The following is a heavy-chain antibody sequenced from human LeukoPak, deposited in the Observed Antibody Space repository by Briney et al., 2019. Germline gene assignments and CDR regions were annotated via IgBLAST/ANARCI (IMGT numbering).Heavy chain of an antibody. J-gene: IGHJ5*02. CDR2: IYSGGST. V-gene: IGHV3-53*01. CDR1: GFTFSSYG. Sequence: PGGSLRLSCATSGFTFSSYGMHWVRQAPGKGLEWVSVIYSGGSTYYADSVKGRFTISRDNSKNTLYLQMNSLRAGDTAVYYCARDYSGWFDPWGQGTLVTVSS. D-gene: IGHD2-15*01. CDR3: ARDYSGWFDP.